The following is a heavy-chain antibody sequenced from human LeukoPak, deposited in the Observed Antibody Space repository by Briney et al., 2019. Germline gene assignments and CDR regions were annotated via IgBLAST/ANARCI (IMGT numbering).Heavy chain of an antibody. CDR1: GGSISSSSYY. CDR3: ARPRGPSITIFGVVSGEFDP. V-gene: IGHV4-39*01. Sequence: PSETLSLTCTVSGGSISSSSYYWGWIRQPPGKGLEWIRSIYYSGSTYYNPSLKSRVTISVDTSKNQFSLKLSSVTAADTAVYYCARPRGPSITIFGVVSGEFDPWGQGTLVTVSS. CDR2: IYYSGST. D-gene: IGHD3-3*01. J-gene: IGHJ5*02.